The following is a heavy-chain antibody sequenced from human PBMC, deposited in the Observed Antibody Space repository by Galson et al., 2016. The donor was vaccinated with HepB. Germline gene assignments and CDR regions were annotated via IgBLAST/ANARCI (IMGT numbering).Heavy chain of an antibody. Sequence: SVKVSCKASGYTFTISYIHWVRQAPGQGLEWMGVINPSGVTTDYAQRFQGRVTLTRDTSTSTVYMELNSLRSEDTAVYYCARMSGGGCYGCFDTWGQGTRVTVSS. J-gene: IGHJ4*02. CDR3: ARMSGGGCYGCFDT. CDR2: INPSGVTT. V-gene: IGHV1-46*01. CDR1: GYTFTISY. D-gene: IGHD2-21*01.